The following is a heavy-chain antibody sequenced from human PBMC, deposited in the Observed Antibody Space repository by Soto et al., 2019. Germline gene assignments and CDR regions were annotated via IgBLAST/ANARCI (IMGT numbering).Heavy chain of an antibody. CDR1: GASITSDDYF. Sequence: QVQLQESGPGLVKPSQTLSLTCTVSGASITSDDYFWGWIRQPPGQGLEWTAFFYYTGSTYYNPSLKSRATISVDTAKFQCSLMLLSVTAADSAVYYCARGSMSRGGLSLDDWGQGIKVTGSS. V-gene: IGHV4-30-4*01. CDR3: ARGSMSRGGLSLDD. CDR2: FYYTGST. D-gene: IGHD3-10*01. J-gene: IGHJ6*02.